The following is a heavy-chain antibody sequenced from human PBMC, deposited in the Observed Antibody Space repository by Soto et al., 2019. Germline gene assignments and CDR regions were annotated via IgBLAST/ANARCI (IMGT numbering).Heavy chain of an antibody. Sequence: EVQLVQSGGGSVQPGGSLRLSCAASGFTFTNYWMHWVRQVPGKGLVWVSRIDGVGTGTSYSDSVRGRFTISRDNAANMLYLQMNRLRVEDTAVYYCTTVFEYWCQGTLVTVSS. CDR1: GFTFTNYW. CDR2: IDGVGTGT. J-gene: IGHJ4*02. V-gene: IGHV3-74*01. CDR3: TTVFEY.